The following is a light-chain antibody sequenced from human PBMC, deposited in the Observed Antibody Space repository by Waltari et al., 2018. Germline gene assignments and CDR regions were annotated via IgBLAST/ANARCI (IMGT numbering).Light chain of an antibody. CDR1: SSNIGNTY. J-gene: IGLJ2*01. V-gene: IGLV1-47*01. Sequence: QSVLTQPPSASGTPGQRVTISCSGSSSNIGNTYVYWYRQLPGTAPTLHIYKNKRLPPGVPDRFSGSKSGTSASLAISGLRSEDEADYYCAAWDDSLSGVVFGGGTKLTVL. CDR2: KNK. CDR3: AAWDDSLSGVV.